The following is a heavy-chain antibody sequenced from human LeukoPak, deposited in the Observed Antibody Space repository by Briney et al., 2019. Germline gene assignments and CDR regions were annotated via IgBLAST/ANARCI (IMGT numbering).Heavy chain of an antibody. Sequence: GESLKISCAASELTFTTYGMHWVRQAPGKGLEWVAFIYYDGSNIYYADYVKGRFTISRDISKNTLYLQMDSLRAEDTAIYYCARDWKPNSFDYWGQGTPVTVSS. V-gene: IGHV3-33*01. CDR3: ARDWKPNSFDY. J-gene: IGHJ4*02. CDR1: ELTFTTYG. D-gene: IGHD1-1*01. CDR2: IYYDGSNI.